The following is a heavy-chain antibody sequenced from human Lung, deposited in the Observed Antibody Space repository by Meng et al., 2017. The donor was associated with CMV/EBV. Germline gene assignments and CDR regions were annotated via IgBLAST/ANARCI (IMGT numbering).Heavy chain of an antibody. V-gene: IGHV3-48*03. D-gene: IGHD6-25*01. J-gene: IGHJ4*02. CDR1: GFNFNIYE. Sequence: GESXKISCAASGFNFNIYEMSWVRQAPGKGLEWVSYISMSGSTIYYADAVKGRFTISRDNAKNSLYLQMNSLRVEDTALYDCASGEAARDFDSWGQGTVVTVSS. CDR3: ASGEAARDFDS. CDR2: ISMSGSTI.